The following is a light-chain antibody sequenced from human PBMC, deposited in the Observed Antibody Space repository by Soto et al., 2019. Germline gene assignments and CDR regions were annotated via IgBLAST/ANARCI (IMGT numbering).Light chain of an antibody. CDR3: AAWDDTLGGHVV. V-gene: IGLV1-44*01. J-gene: IGLJ2*01. CDR1: DSNIGRNT. Sequence: QSVLPQPHSSSGTPGQRVSISCAGSDSNIGRNTVNWYQQRPRTAPKLLIYTNNHRPSGVPDRFSASKSGTSASLAISGLQSEDEADYYCAAWDDTLGGHVVFGGGTKVTVL. CDR2: TNN.